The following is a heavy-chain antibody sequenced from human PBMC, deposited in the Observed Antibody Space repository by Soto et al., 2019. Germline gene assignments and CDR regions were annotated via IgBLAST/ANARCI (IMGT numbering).Heavy chain of an antibody. CDR1: GYTFTSYA. V-gene: IGHV1-3*01. CDR2: INAGNGNT. J-gene: IGHJ4*02. D-gene: IGHD6-19*01. CDR3: ARDHDIAVAGILY. Sequence: GASVKVSCKASGYTFTSYAMHWVRQAPGQRLEWMGWINAGNGNTKYSQKFQGRVTITRDTSASTAYMELSSLRSEDTAVYYCARDHDIAVAGILYWGQGTLVTVSS.